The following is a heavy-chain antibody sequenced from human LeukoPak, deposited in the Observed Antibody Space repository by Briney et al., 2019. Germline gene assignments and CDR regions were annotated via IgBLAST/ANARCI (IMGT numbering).Heavy chain of an antibody. J-gene: IGHJ4*02. V-gene: IGHV3-21*01. CDR3: ARDPVTYYYGSGSSDLDY. D-gene: IGHD3-10*01. Sequence: GGSLRLSCAASGFTFSSYSMNWVRQAPGKGLEWVSSISSSSSYIYYADSVKGRFTISRDNAKNSLYLQMNSLRAEDTAVYYCARDPVTYYYGSGSSDLDYWGQGTLVTVFS. CDR2: ISSSSSYI. CDR1: GFTFSSYS.